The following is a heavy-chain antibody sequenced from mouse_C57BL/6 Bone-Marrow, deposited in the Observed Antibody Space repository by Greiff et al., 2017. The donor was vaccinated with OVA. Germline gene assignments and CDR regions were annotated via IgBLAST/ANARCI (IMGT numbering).Heavy chain of an antibody. CDR2: IYPRSGNT. CDR1: GYTFTSYG. V-gene: IGHV1-81*01. Sequence: VQLQQSGAELARPGASVKLSCKASGYTFTSYGISWVKQSTGQGLEWIGEIYPRSGNTYYNEKFKGKATLTADKSSSTAYMELRSLTSEDSAVYFCARSLLITTVVVFEDWGQGTTLTVSS. J-gene: IGHJ2*01. D-gene: IGHD1-1*01. CDR3: ARSLLITTVVVFED.